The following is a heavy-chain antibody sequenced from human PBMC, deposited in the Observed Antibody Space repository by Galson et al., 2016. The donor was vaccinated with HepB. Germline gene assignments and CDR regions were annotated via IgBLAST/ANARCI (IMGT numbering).Heavy chain of an antibody. D-gene: IGHD3-3*01. CDR2: ISGSGGRT. Sequence: SLRLSCAGSGFTFSTYAVNWVRQAPGKGLEWVSGISGSGGRTYYADSVKGRFTISRDNSKNTLYLQMNSLRAEDTAVYYCAKEVVLFLDGYGMDVWGQGTTVTVSS. V-gene: IGHV3-23*01. J-gene: IGHJ6*02. CDR3: AKEVVLFLDGYGMDV. CDR1: GFTFSTYA.